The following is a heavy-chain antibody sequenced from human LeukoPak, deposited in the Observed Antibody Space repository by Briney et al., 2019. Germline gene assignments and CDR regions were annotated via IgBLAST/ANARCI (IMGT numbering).Heavy chain of an antibody. V-gene: IGHV4-59*08. J-gene: IGHJ2*01. CDR1: GGSISSYY. CDR2: IYYSGST. CDR3: ARQRGRGPIVATIQRPYWYFDL. D-gene: IGHD5-12*01. Sequence: SETLSLTCTVSGGSISSYYWSWIRQPPGKGLEWIGYIYYSGSTNYNPSLKSRVTISVDTSKNQFSLKLSPVTAADTAVYYCARQRGRGPIVATIQRPYWYFDLWGRGTLVTVSS.